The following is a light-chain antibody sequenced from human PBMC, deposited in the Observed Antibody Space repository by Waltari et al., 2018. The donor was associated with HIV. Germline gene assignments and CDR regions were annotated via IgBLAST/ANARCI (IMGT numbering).Light chain of an antibody. CDR3: CSFRDGFTWV. J-gene: IGLJ3*02. CDR1: RRDLGQSNY. Sequence: SALTRPASVSGPPGRSITFSATGTRRDLGQSNYSPGYQHHPGKAPKSLIDEVNKRPSGVSHRFSGCKSANTASLTFAGLQAEDEADYDCCSFRDGFTWVFGGGTKVTVL. V-gene: IGLV2-23*02. CDR2: EVN.